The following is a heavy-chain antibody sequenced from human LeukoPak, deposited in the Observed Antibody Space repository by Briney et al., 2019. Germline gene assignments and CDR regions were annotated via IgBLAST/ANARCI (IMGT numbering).Heavy chain of an antibody. CDR1: GGSISNYY. Sequence: PSETLSLTCTASGGSISNYYWSWIRQPPGKGLEWIGYIYYSGSTNYNPSLKSRVTISVDTSKNQFSLKLNSVTAADTAVYYCARNAGNSDVDYWGQGTLVTVSS. V-gene: IGHV4-59*12. J-gene: IGHJ4*02. CDR3: ARNAGNSDVDY. D-gene: IGHD4-23*01. CDR2: IYYSGST.